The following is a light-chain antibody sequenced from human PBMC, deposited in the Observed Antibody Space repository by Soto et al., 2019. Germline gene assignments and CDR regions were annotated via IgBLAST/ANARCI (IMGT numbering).Light chain of an antibody. CDR1: QSVSSSY. J-gene: IGKJ4*01. CDR3: QQYNNWPLT. V-gene: IGKV3-15*01. Sequence: EIVLTQSPGTLSLSPGERATLSFMASQSVSSSYLTWYQHKPGQAPRLLIYGASTRATGIPARFSGSGSGTDFTLTISSLQSEDFAVYYCQQYNNWPLTFGGGTKVDI. CDR2: GAS.